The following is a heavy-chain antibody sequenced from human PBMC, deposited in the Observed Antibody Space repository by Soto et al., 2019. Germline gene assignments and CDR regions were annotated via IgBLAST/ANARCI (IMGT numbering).Heavy chain of an antibody. V-gene: IGHV1-18*01. J-gene: IGHJ4*02. Sequence: ASVKVSCKASGYTFTSYGISWVRQAPGQGPEWMGWISAYNGNTNYAQKLQGRVTMTTDTSTSTAYMELRSLRSDDTAVYYCARRWATMTRSDFDYWGQGTLVTVSS. CDR3: ARRWATMTRSDFDY. CDR1: GYTFTSYG. D-gene: IGHD3-22*01. CDR2: ISAYNGNT.